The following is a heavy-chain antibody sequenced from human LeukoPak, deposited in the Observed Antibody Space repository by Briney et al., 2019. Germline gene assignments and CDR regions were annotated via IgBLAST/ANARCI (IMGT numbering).Heavy chain of an antibody. D-gene: IGHD5-12*01. CDR1: GGSFSGYY. Sequence: SETLSLTCAVYGGSFSGYYWSWIRQPPGKGLEWIGEINHSGSTNYNPSLRSRVTISVDTSKNQFSLKLSSVTAADTAVYYCARGYRRRGYSGYDYPDYWGQGTLVTVSS. CDR3: ARGYRRRGYSGYDYPDY. J-gene: IGHJ4*02. CDR2: INHSGST. V-gene: IGHV4-34*01.